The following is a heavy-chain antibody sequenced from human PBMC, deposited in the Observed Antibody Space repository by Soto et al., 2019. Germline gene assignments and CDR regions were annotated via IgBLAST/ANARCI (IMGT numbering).Heavy chain of an antibody. CDR1: GGTFSSYA. J-gene: IGHJ5*02. CDR3: AREPKPTFTVTRRLERNWFDP. D-gene: IGHD4-4*01. Sequence: ASVKVSCKASGGTFSSYAIIWVRQAPGQGLEWMGGIIPIFGTANYAQKFQGWVTMTRDTSISTAYMELSRLRSDDTAVYYCAREPKPTFTVTRRLERNWFDPWGQGTLVTVSS. V-gene: IGHV1-69*05. CDR2: IIPIFGTA.